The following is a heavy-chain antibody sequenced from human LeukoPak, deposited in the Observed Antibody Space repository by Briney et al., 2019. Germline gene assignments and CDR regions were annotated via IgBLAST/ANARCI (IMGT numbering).Heavy chain of an antibody. CDR2: LSGSGGST. Sequence: GGSLRLSCAASGFTFSSYAMSWVRQAPGKGLEWVSGLSGSGGSTHYADSVKGRFAISRDNSKNTLYLQMNSLRAEDTAVYYCAKAGGYSGFGDYWGQGTLVTVSS. V-gene: IGHV3-23*01. D-gene: IGHD5-12*01. CDR3: AKAGGYSGFGDY. CDR1: GFTFSSYA. J-gene: IGHJ4*02.